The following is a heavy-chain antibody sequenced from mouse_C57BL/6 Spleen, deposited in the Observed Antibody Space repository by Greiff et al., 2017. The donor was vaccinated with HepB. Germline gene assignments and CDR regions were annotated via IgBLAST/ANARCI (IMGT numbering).Heavy chain of an antibody. CDR2: ISYDGSN. V-gene: IGHV3-6*01. CDR1: GYSITSGYY. Sequence: EVKLQESGPGLVKPSQSLSLTCSVTGYSITSGYYWNWIRQFPGNKLEWMGYISYDGSNNYNPSLKNRISITRDTSKNQFFLKLNSVTTEDTATYYCARQGSNYVFDYWGQGTTLTVSS. J-gene: IGHJ2*01. D-gene: IGHD2-5*01. CDR3: ARQGSNYVFDY.